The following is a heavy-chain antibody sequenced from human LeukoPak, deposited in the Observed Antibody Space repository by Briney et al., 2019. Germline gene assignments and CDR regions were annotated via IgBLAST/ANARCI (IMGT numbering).Heavy chain of an antibody. CDR2: IKQDGSEK. D-gene: IGHD4-17*01. Sequence: TGVSLRLSCAASGFTFSSYWMSWVRQAPGKGLEWVANIKQDGSEKYYVDSVKGRFTISRDNAKNSLYLQMNSLRAEDTAVYYCARDPYTVTSYYYYMDVWGKGATVTVSS. V-gene: IGHV3-7*01. CDR3: ARDPYTVTSYYYYMDV. CDR1: GFTFSSYW. J-gene: IGHJ6*03.